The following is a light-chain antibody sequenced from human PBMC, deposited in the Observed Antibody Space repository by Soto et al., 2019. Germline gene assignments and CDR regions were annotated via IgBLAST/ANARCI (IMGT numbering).Light chain of an antibody. CDR1: SSNIGSNY. J-gene: IGLJ3*02. CDR2: DDD. V-gene: IGLV1-51*01. Sequence: QSVLTQPPSVSAAPGQRVTISCSESSSNIGSNYVSWYQQLPGTAPKLLIYDDDKRPSRIPDRFSGSKSGTSATLGITGLQTGDEAHYYCGTWDSSLSPWVFGGGTKVTVL. CDR3: GTWDSSLSPWV.